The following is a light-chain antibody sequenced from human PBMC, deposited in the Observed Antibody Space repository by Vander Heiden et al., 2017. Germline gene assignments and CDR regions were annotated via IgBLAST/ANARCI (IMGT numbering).Light chain of an antibody. CDR3: QHCDSSSRVST. CDR2: GAS. V-gene: IGKV3-20*01. Sequence: EIVLTQSPGTLSLSPGERATLSCRASQSIRSNHLAWYQQKPGQAPRLLIYGASSRASDIPDRFRGSGSGTDFTLIISRVEPEDFAMYYCQHCDSSSRVSTFGQGTKLDIK. J-gene: IGKJ2*01. CDR1: QSIRSNH.